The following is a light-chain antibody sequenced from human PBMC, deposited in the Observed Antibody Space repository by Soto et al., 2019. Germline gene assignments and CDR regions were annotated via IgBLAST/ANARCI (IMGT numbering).Light chain of an antibody. CDR1: DIGSKS. J-gene: IGLJ3*02. Sequence: SYELTQPPSVSVAPGQTAMITCGGNDIGSKSVHWYQQRPGQAPVLVVYDDHDRPSGIPERFSGSNSGSTATLTISRVEAGDEADYYCQVWDRNNNHVLFGGGTKLTVL. CDR3: QVWDRNNNHVL. CDR2: DDH. V-gene: IGLV3-21*02.